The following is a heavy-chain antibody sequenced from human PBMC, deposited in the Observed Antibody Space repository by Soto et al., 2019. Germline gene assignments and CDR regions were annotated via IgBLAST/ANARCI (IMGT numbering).Heavy chain of an antibody. CDR3: ARGYDYDSGGYLFDY. Sequence: SETLSLTCSVSGGSVSSNIYYWTWIRQHPGKGPEWIGHIYYSGSTYYNPSLKSRVTISLDMSKNQFSLKLTSVSAADTAVYYCARGYDYDSGGYLFDYWGQGTLVTVSS. CDR1: GGSVSSNIYY. CDR2: IYYSGST. J-gene: IGHJ4*02. V-gene: IGHV4-31*03. D-gene: IGHD3-22*01.